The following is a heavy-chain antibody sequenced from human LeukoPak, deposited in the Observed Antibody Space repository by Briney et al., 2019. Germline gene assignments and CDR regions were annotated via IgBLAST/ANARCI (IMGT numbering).Heavy chain of an antibody. CDR1: GFTFSRYS. V-gene: IGHV3-21*01. Sequence: GGSLRLSCAASGFTFSRYSINWVRQAPGRGLEWVSSITSSSSYIYYADSVKGRFTISRDNSKNTLYLQMNSLRAEDTAVYYCAKDGEYSSSSDWGQGTLVTVSS. D-gene: IGHD6-13*01. CDR3: AKDGEYSSSSD. CDR2: ITSSSSYI. J-gene: IGHJ4*02.